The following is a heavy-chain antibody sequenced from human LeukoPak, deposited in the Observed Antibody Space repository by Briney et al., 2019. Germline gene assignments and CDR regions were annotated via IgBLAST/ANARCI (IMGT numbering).Heavy chain of an antibody. J-gene: IGHJ2*01. D-gene: IGHD2-15*01. V-gene: IGHV3-13*01. CDR2: IGVTGDT. CDR3: TKEFCGSRAACAGGSYYDF. CDR1: GFTFSKDD. Sequence: TGGSLRLSCAASGFTFSKDDFHWVRQAPGKGLEWVAAIGVTGDTYYADSVKGRFTISRGDAANSLYPQMRSLGAGDTALYYCTKEFCGSRAACAGGSYYDFWGRGALVTVSS.